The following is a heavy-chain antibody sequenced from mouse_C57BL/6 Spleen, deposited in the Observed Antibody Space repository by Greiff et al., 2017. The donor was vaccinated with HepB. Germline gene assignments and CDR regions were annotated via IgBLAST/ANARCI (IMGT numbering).Heavy chain of an antibody. CDR2: INASSGYT. J-gene: IGHJ4*01. CDR1: GYTFTSYW. V-gene: IGHV1-7*01. Sequence: QVQLQQSGAELAKPGASVKLSCKASGYTFTSYWMHWVKQRPGQGLEWMGYINASSGYTKYNQNLKDKATLTADKSSSTAYMQLSSLTYEDFAVYYCASYDYDQGYYAMDYWGQGTSVTASS. D-gene: IGHD2-4*01. CDR3: ASYDYDQGYYAMDY.